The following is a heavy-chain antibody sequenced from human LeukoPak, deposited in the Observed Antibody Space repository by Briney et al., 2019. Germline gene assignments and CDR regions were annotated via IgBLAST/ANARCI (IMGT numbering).Heavy chain of an antibody. CDR1: GFTFSSYS. Sequence: PGGSLRLSCAASGFTFSSYSMNWVRQAPGKGLEWVSSISSSSSYIYYADSVKGRFTISRDNAKNSLYLQMNSLRAEDTAVYYCARDPLGGKYYDILTGYYPDYWGQGTPVTVSS. CDR3: ARDPLGGKYYDILTGYYPDY. J-gene: IGHJ4*02. CDR2: ISSSSSYI. D-gene: IGHD3-9*01. V-gene: IGHV3-21*01.